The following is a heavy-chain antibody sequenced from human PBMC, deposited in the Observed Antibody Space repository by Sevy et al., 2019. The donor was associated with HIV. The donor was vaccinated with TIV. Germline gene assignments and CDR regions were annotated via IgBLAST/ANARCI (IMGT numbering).Heavy chain of an antibody. V-gene: IGHV3-30*02. Sequence: GGSLRLSCAASGFTFSTYDMHWVRQAPGKGLEWVAYIRYDGSNNYYGDSVRGRFTISRDNTKSKLHVQLNSVKAVDTAVYYCARGRKTTQEWLEELDYSYGMDVWGQGTSVTVSS. CDR2: IRYDGSNN. CDR3: ARGRKTTQEWLEELDYSYGMDV. CDR1: GFTFSTYD. J-gene: IGHJ6*02. D-gene: IGHD2-8*01.